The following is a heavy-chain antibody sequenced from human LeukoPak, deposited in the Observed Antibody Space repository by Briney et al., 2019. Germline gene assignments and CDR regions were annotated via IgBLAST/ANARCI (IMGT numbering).Heavy chain of an antibody. J-gene: IGHJ4*02. CDR1: GFTFSNYW. D-gene: IGHD2-15*01. CDR2: IKQDGSEK. Sequence: GGSLRLSCAASGFTFSNYWMSWVRQAPGKGLEWVANIKQDGSEKYYVDSVKGRFTISRDKAKKTVYLQMNSLRVEDTAVYYCAREWWYLDYWGQGTLVTVSS. V-gene: IGHV3-7*05. CDR3: AREWWYLDY.